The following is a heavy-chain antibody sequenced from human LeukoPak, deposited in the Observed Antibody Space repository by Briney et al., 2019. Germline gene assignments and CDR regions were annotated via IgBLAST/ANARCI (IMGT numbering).Heavy chain of an antibody. Sequence: GESLKISCKGSGYSFTSYWIGWVRQMPGKGLEWMGIIYPGDSDTRYSPSFQGQVTISADKSISTAYLQWSSLKASDTAMYYCARRPREGYDSSGYYYYPFDYWGQGTLVTVSS. J-gene: IGHJ4*02. CDR3: ARRPREGYDSSGYYYYPFDY. D-gene: IGHD3-22*01. V-gene: IGHV5-51*01. CDR1: GYSFTSYW. CDR2: IYPGDSDT.